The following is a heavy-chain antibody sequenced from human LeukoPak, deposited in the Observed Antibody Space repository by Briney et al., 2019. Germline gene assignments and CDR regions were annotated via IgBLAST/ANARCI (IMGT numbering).Heavy chain of an antibody. V-gene: IGHV4-59*12. D-gene: IGHD2-15*01. Sequence: SETLSLTCTVSGGSISSYYWSWIPQPPGKGLEWIGYIYYSGSTNYNPSLKSRVTMSVDTSKNQFSLKLSSVTAADTAVYYCASAPTYCSGGSCYGGDYYYYMDVWGKGTTVTVSS. CDR1: GGSISSYY. J-gene: IGHJ6*03. CDR3: ASAPTYCSGGSCYGGDYYYYMDV. CDR2: IYYSGST.